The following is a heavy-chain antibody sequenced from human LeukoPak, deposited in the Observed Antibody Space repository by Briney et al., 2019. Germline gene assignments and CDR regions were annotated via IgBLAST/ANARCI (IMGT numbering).Heavy chain of an antibody. J-gene: IGHJ6*02. V-gene: IGHV3-74*01. Sequence: GGSLRLSCAASGFTFSSYWMHWVRQAPGKGLVWVSLIKTDGTSTSYADSVRGRFTISRDNAKNTLYLQLNSLRAEDTAVYYCARDRYYIMDVWGQGTTATVSS. CDR3: ARDRYYIMDV. CDR2: IKTDGTST. CDR1: GFTFSSYW.